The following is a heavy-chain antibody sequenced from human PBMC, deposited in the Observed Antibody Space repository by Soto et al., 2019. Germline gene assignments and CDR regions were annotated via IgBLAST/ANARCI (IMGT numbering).Heavy chain of an antibody. CDR1: GGSISSGGYS. CDR3: ARLYYYDSSGYDY. D-gene: IGHD3-22*01. J-gene: IGHJ4*02. Sequence: SETLSLTCAVSGGSISSGGYSWRWIRQPPGKGLEWIGYIYHSGSTYYNPSLKSRVTISVDTSKNQFSLKLSSVTAADTAVYYCARLYYYDSSGYDYWGQGTLVTVS. V-gene: IGHV4-30-2*02. CDR2: IYHSGST.